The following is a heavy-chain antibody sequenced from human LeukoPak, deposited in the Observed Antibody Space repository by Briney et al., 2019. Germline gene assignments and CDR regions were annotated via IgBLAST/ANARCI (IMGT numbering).Heavy chain of an antibody. J-gene: IGHJ4*02. Sequence: PSETLSLTCFVSGDSISSYYWNWIRQPPGKGLEWIGYIYYSGSTNYNPTLKSRVTISVDTSKNQFSLNLSSVTAADTAVYYCARGSNYFDYWGQGTLVTVSS. V-gene: IGHV4-59*01. CDR2: IYYSGST. CDR1: GDSISSYY. CDR3: ARGSNYFDY. D-gene: IGHD3-10*01.